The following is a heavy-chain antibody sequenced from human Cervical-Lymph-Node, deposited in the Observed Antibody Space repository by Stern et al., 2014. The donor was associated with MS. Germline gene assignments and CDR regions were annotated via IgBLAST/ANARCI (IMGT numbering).Heavy chain of an antibody. Sequence: EGQLVESGGGLVQPGRSLRLSCAASGFTFDDYAMHWVRQAPGKGLEWVSGITWNSVSVGYADSVKGRFTISRDNAKNSLYLQMNSLRGDDTALYYCAKGSGGSGYYPVALDYWGQGTLVTVSS. CDR1: GFTFDDYA. V-gene: IGHV3-9*01. J-gene: IGHJ4*02. D-gene: IGHD3-3*01. CDR3: AKGSGGSGYYPVALDY. CDR2: ITWNSVSV.